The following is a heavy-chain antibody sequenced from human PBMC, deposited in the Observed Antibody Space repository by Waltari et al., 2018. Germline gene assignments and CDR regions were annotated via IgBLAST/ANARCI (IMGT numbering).Heavy chain of an antibody. CDR3: ARGSIVVVVAAIGFVDI. V-gene: IGHV3-74*01. J-gene: IGHJ3*02. D-gene: IGHD2-15*01. CDR1: GFTFSTYW. Sequence: EVQLVESGGGLVQPGGSLSLSCAASGFTFSTYWMNWVRQAPGKGLVWVSRINSDGSSTSYADSVKGRFTISRDNAKNTLYLQMNSLRAEDTAVYYCARGSIVVVVAAIGFVDIWGQGTMVTVSS. CDR2: INSDGSST.